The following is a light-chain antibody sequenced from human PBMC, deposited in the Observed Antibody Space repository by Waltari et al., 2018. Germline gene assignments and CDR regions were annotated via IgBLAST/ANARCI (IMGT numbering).Light chain of an antibody. J-gene: IGKJ1*01. CDR2: DAS. Sequence: SGGASRSVGRYWAGYQQKPGRGPRILIYDASTRATGSADRFSGGGSGTDFSLTISRLESEEFAVYYCQKYVNLPATFGQGTKVEIK. CDR3: QKYVNLPAT. V-gene: IGKV3D-20*01. CDR1: RSVGRY.